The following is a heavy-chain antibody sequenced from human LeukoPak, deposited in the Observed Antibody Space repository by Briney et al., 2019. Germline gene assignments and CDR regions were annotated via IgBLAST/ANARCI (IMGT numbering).Heavy chain of an antibody. J-gene: IGHJ3*02. V-gene: IGHV1-2*02. D-gene: IGHD3-22*01. Sequence: GASVKVSCKASGYTFTGNYMHWGRQAPGQGLEWMGWINPNSGVTNYAQEFQGRVTMTTDTSISTAYMELSRLRSDDTAVYYCARGINYYDGRGPYDVFDIWGQGTTVTVSS. CDR2: INPNSGVT. CDR1: GYTFTGNY. CDR3: ARGINYYDGRGPYDVFDI.